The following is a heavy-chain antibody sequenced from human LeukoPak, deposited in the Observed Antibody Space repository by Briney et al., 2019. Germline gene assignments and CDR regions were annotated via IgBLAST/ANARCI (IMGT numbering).Heavy chain of an antibody. J-gene: IGHJ4*02. CDR1: GFTFSSYW. V-gene: IGHV3-74*01. CDR2: INSDGSST. CDR3: ARVARAEDYFDY. Sequence: PGGSLRLSCAASGFTFSSYWMHWVRQAPGKGLVWVSRINSDGSSTSYADSVKGRFTISRDNAKNTLYLQMNSLRAEDTAVYYCARVARAEDYFDYWGQGTQVTVSS.